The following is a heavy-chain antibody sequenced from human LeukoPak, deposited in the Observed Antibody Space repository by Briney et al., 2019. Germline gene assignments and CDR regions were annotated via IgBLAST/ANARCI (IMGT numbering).Heavy chain of an antibody. D-gene: IGHD6-13*01. J-gene: IGHJ4*02. CDR3: ARSGGYSSPLTR. V-gene: IGHV4-61*05. CDR1: GGSISSSSYY. CDR2: ISHSGST. Sequence: SETLSLTCTVSGGSISSSSYYWGWIRQPPGKGLDWIGCISHSGSTNYNPSLKSRVTISVDTSKNQFSLKLSSVTAADTAVYYCARSGGYSSPLTRWGQGTLVTVSS.